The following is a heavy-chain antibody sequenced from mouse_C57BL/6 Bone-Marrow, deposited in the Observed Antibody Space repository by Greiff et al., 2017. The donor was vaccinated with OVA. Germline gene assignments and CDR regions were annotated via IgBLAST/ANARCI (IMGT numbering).Heavy chain of an antibody. CDR2: MVGNSSLY. V-gene: IGHV1-72*01. CDR3: ARWDYYGSSYPYWYFDV. CDR1: GYTFTSYW. Sequence: QVQLQQPGAELVKPGASVKLSCKASGYTFTSYWMHGVWEGSVRGLEWRGRMVGNSSLYKYNEKFKSKATLTVDKPSSTAYMQLSSLTSEDSAVYYCARWDYYGSSYPYWYFDVWGTGTTVTVSS. D-gene: IGHD1-1*01. J-gene: IGHJ1*03.